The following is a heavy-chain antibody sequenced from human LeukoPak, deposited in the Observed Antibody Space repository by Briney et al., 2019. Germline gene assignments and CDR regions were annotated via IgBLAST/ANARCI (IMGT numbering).Heavy chain of an antibody. CDR1: GFTFSSYG. J-gene: IGHJ4*02. V-gene: IGHV3-30*18. CDR2: ISYDGSNK. CDR3: AKLRYDYARWEGLTYYFDY. D-gene: IGHD3-16*01. Sequence: PGGSLRLSCAASGFTFSSYGMHWVRQAPGKGLEWVAVISYDGSNKYYADSVKGRFTISRDNSKNTLYLQMNSLRAEDTAVYYCAKLRYDYARWEGLTYYFDYWGQGTLVTVSS.